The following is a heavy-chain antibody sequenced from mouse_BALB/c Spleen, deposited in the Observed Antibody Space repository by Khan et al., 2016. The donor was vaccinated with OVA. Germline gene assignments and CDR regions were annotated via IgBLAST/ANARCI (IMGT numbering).Heavy chain of an antibody. D-gene: IGHD4-1*01. J-gene: IGHJ3*01. V-gene: IGHV1-77*01. Sequence: QVRLQQSGPELVKPGASVKMSCKASGYTFTDYVMNWVKQRNGQGLEWIGQIYPGSDSTYYNEKFKGKATLTADRSSSTAYMQLSNLPSEDSAVYFCARAGWDVFAYWGQGTLVTVSA. CDR3: ARAGWDVFAY. CDR1: GYTFTDYV. CDR2: IYPGSDST.